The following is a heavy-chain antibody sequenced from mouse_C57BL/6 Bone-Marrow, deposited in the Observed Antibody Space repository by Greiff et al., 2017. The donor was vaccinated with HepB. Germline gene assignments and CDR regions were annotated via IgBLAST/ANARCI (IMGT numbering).Heavy chain of an antibody. Sequence: EVQLVESGGGLVQPGGSLKLSCAASGFTFSDYYMYWVRQTPEKRLEWVAYISNGGGSTYYPDTVKGRFTISRDNAKNTLYLQMSRLKSEDTAMYYCARHSVISDFDYWGQGTTLTVSS. J-gene: IGHJ2*01. V-gene: IGHV5-12*01. CDR2: ISNGGGST. D-gene: IGHD1-1*01. CDR1: GFTFSDYY. CDR3: ARHSVISDFDY.